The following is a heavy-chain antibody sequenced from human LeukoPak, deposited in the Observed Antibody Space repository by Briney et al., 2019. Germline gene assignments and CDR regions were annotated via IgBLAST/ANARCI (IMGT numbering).Heavy chain of an antibody. Sequence: GGSLRLSCSASGFTFSSYTMYWVRQAPGKGLEYVSVINGDGRTTYYADFVKGRFTISRDSSKNTLYLQMNSLRPDDTAVYYCAKGSVGTPPPFDFWGQGTLVTVSS. CDR1: GFTFSSYT. CDR3: AKGSVGTPPPFDF. D-gene: IGHD2-15*01. J-gene: IGHJ4*02. V-gene: IGHV3-64*04. CDR2: INGDGRTT.